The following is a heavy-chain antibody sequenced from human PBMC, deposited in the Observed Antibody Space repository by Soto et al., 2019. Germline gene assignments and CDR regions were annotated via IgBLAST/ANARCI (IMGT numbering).Heavy chain of an antibody. CDR3: ARKGTYRLRYYFDY. D-gene: IGHD3-16*01. V-gene: IGHV4-39*01. Sequence: ETLSLACPVSGVSIRISSYYWGWIRQPPGKGLEWIGSIYYSGSTYYNPSLKSRVTISVDTSKNQFSLKLSSVTAADTAVYYCARKGTYRLRYYFDYWGQGTLVTVYS. CDR2: IYYSGST. J-gene: IGHJ4*02. CDR1: GVSIRISSYY.